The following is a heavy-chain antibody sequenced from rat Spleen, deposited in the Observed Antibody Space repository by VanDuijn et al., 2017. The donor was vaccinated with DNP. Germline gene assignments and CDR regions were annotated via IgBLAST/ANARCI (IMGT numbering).Heavy chain of an antibody. V-gene: IGHV5-29*01. CDR1: GFTFSNYG. Sequence: EVQLVESGGGLVQAGRSLKLSCAASGFTFSNYGMAWVRQAPAKGLEWVASLSYEGRSTYYGDSVKGRFTISRDNANRTLYLQMDSLRSEETATYYCARHGTIAASGAMDAWGQGTSVTVSS. CDR3: ARHGTIAASGAMDA. D-gene: IGHD1-2*01. J-gene: IGHJ4*01. CDR2: LSYEGRST.